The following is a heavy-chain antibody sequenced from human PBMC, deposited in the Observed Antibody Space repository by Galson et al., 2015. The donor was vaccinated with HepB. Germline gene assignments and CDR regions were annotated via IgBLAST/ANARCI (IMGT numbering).Heavy chain of an antibody. Sequence: SLRLSCAASGFGFGDYNMNWIRRTPGKGLEWVSSITSSSFDTKHADSVKGRFTISRDNAKNSLYLQMSSLRVEDTGVYFCARIVGIAQGGPLDYWGQGVLVIVSS. D-gene: IGHD2-15*01. J-gene: IGHJ4*02. V-gene: IGHV3-11*06. CDR1: GFGFGDYN. CDR3: ARIVGIAQGGPLDY. CDR2: ITSSSFDT.